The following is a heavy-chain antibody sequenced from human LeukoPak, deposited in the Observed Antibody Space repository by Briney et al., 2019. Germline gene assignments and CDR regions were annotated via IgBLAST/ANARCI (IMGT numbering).Heavy chain of an antibody. J-gene: IGHJ4*02. CDR3: ARASNYGGGFDY. D-gene: IGHD4-11*01. CDR2: INQDGSEK. V-gene: IGHV3-7*01. Sequence: GGSLRLSCAASGFTFINYWMSWVRQAPGKGLEWVGNINQDGSEKYYGDSVKGRFTISRDNAKNSLYLQMNSLRAEDTAVYYCARASNYGGGFDYWGQGTLVTVSS. CDR1: GFTFINYW.